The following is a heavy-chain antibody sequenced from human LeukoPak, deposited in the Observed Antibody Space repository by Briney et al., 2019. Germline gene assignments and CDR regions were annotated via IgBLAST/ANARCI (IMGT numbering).Heavy chain of an antibody. CDR3: ARGGSGSYYFDY. CDR2: IYYSGST. V-gene: IGHV4-31*03. J-gene: IGHJ4*02. CDR1: GGSISSGGYY. Sequence: SETLSLTCTVSGGSISSGGYYWSWIRQHPGKGLEWIGYIYYSGSTYYNPSLKSRVTISVDTSKNQFSLKLSSVTAADTAVYYCARGGSGSYYFDYWGQGTLVTVSS. D-gene: IGHD1-26*01.